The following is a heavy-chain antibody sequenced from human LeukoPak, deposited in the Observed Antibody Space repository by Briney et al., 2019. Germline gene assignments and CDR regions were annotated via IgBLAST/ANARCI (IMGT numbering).Heavy chain of an antibody. CDR1: GGSFSTGSYY. Sequence: PSQTLSLTCTVSGGSFSTGSYYWSWIREPAGKGLEWIGRIFTTGSTNYNSSLKSRVTISVDTSKNQFSLKLSSVTAADTAVYYCVRTTVAGSDYNGMDVWGQGTTVTVSS. V-gene: IGHV4-61*02. CDR3: VRTTVAGSDYNGMDV. J-gene: IGHJ6*02. D-gene: IGHD6-19*01. CDR2: IFTTGST.